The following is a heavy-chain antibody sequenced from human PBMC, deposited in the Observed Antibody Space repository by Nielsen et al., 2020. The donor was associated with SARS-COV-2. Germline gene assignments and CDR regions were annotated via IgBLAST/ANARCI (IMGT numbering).Heavy chain of an antibody. CDR3: ARCRRPYQLFSGDYYWYFDL. Sequence: GGSLRLSCAASGFTFSRHAMTWVRQAPGKGLEWVSGITGIGGGATYYVESVKGRFTISRDNAKNSLYLQMSTLMAEDTAVYYCARCRRPYQLFSGDYYWYFDLWGRGTLVTVSS. J-gene: IGHJ2*01. CDR2: ITGIGGGAT. CDR1: GFTFSRHA. V-gene: IGHV3-23*01. D-gene: IGHD4-17*01.